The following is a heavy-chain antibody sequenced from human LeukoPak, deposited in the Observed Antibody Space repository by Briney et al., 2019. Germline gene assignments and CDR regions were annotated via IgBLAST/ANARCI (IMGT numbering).Heavy chain of an antibody. Sequence: GGSLRLSCAASGFTFSSYAMSWVRQAPGKGLEWVSAISDSGGSTYYADSVKGRFTISRDNSKDTLYLQMNSLRAEDTAVYYCAKGCTVFGLDPWGQGTLVTVSS. D-gene: IGHD3-3*01. V-gene: IGHV3-23*01. CDR3: AKGCTVFGLDP. J-gene: IGHJ5*02. CDR2: ISDSGGST. CDR1: GFTFSSYA.